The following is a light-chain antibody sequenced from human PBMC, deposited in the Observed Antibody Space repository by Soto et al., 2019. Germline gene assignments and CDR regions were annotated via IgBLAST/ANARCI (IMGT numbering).Light chain of an antibody. CDR2: TNN. J-gene: IGLJ1*01. CDR1: SSNIGSKT. V-gene: IGLV1-44*01. CDR3: ATGDDTLDGHV. Sequence: QSVVTQPPSASGTPGQRVTISCSGSSSNIGSKTVNWYQQLPGTAPKLLIYTNNQRPSGVPDRFSGSKSGTSASLSISGLQSEDEADYYCATGDDTLDGHVFGTGTKVTVL.